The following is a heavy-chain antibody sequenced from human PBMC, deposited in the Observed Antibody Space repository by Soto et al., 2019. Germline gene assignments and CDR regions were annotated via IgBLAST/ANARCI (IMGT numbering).Heavy chain of an antibody. Sequence: ASETLSLTCTVSGGSISSGGYYWSWIRQHPGKGLEWIGYIYYSGSTYYNPSLRSRVTISVDTSKNQFSLKLSSVTAADTAVYYCARVRAVFPIAGAGTPNWFDPWGQGTLVTVSS. CDR2: IYYSGST. J-gene: IGHJ5*02. V-gene: IGHV4-31*03. CDR1: GGSISSGGYY. CDR3: ARVRAVFPIAGAGTPNWFDP. D-gene: IGHD6-19*01.